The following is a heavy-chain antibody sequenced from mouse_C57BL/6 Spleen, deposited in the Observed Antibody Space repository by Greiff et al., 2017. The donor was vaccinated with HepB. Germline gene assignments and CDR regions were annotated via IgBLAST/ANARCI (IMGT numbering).Heavy chain of an antibody. D-gene: IGHD1-1*01. CDR1: GFTFSDYY. J-gene: IGHJ1*03. CDR3: ARVITTVVVYWYFDV. Sequence: EVKLQESEGGLVQPGSSMKLSCTASGFTFSDYYMAWVRQVPEKGLEWVANINYDGSSTYYLDSLKSRFIISRDNAKNILYLQMSSLKSEDTATYYCARVITTVVVYWYFDVWGTGTTVTVSS. CDR2: INYDGSST. V-gene: IGHV5-16*01.